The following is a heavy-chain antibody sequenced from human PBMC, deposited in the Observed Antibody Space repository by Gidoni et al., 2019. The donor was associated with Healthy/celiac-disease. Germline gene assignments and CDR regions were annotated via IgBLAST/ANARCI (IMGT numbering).Heavy chain of an antibody. Sequence: EVQLVESGGGLVQPGGSLRLSCAASGFTFSSYEMHWVRQAPGKGLEWVSYISSSGSTIYYADSVKGRFTISRDNAKNSLYLQMNSLRAEDTAVYYCARHGSGSYKFRNYYYYMDVWGKGTTVTVSS. CDR2: ISSSGSTI. J-gene: IGHJ6*03. D-gene: IGHD3-10*01. CDR1: GFTFSSYE. V-gene: IGHV3-48*03. CDR3: ARHGSGSYKFRNYYYYMDV.